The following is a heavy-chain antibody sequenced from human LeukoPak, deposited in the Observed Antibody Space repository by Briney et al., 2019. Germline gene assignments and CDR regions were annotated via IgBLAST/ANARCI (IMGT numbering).Heavy chain of an antibody. CDR3: ARDLIGSDY. D-gene: IGHD3-22*01. J-gene: IGHJ4*02. V-gene: IGHV3-74*01. Sequence: ETLSLTCTVSGGSISSSSYYWMHWVRQGPGKGLVWVSRIKSDGSSTSYAESVKGRFTISRDNAKNTVYVHMNSLRDEDTAVYYCARDLIGSDYWGQGTLVTVSS. CDR2: IKSDGSST. CDR1: GGSISSSSYYW.